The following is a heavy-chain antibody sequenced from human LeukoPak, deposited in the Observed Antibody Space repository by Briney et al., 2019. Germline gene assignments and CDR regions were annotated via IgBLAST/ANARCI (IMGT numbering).Heavy chain of an antibody. J-gene: IGHJ6*02. CDR2: ISTDGSSR. V-gene: IGHV3-74*01. CDR3: ASYLTSIPSGMDV. Sequence: GGSVRLSCAACGFTFSSYWMHWLRQEPRKGLVCVSRISTDGSSRGYADSVEGRFTISRDNGKNTLYLQMKSLRAEDTAVYYCASYLTSIPSGMDVWGQGAPVTVSS. CDR1: GFTFSSYW. D-gene: IGHD2/OR15-2a*01.